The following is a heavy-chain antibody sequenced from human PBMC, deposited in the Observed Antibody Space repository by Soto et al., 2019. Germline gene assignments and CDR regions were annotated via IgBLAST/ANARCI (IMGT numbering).Heavy chain of an antibody. V-gene: IGHV3-30*03. J-gene: IGHJ4*02. CDR2: ISYDGSNK. CDR1: GFTFSSYG. Sequence: QVQLVESGGGVVQPGRSLRLSCAASGFTFSSYGMHWVRQAPGKGLEWVAVISYDGSNKYYADSVKVRFTISRDNSKNTLYLQMNSLRAEDTAVYYCATGDIVVVPAAIFYWGQGTLVTVSS. CDR3: ATGDIVVVPAAIFY. D-gene: IGHD2-2*01.